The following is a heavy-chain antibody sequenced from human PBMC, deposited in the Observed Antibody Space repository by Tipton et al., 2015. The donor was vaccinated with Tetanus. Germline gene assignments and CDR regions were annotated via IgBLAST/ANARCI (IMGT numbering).Heavy chain of an antibody. CDR2: IYYTGST. CDR3: ARRAGTSRFDY. CDR1: GGSISSGSYY. J-gene: IGHJ4*02. Sequence: TLSLTCTVSGGSISSGSYYWSWIRQPPGKGLEWIGYIYYTGSTNYNPSLKSRVTVSVDKSKNQLSLKLRSVTAADTAVYYCARRAGTSRFDYWGQGTLVTVSS. V-gene: IGHV4-61*01. D-gene: IGHD1-1*01.